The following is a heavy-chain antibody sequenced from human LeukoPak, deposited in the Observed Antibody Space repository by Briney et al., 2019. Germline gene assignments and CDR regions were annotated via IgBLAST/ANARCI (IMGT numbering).Heavy chain of an antibody. CDR3: ARAVYDYVWGSYGFDY. CDR2: IYYSGST. V-gene: IGHV4-61*05. J-gene: IGHJ4*02. Sequence: SETLSLTCTASGGSISSSSYYWGWIRQPPGKGLEWIGYIYYSGSTNYNPSLKSRVTISVDTSKNQFSLKLSSVTAADTAVYYCARAVYDYVWGSYGFDYWGQGTLVTVSS. D-gene: IGHD3-16*01. CDR1: GGSISSSSYY.